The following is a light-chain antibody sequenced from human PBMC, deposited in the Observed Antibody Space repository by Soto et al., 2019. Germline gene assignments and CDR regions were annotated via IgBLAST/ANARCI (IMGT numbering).Light chain of an antibody. CDR3: QTWGTGIPWV. J-gene: IGLJ3*02. CDR2: LNSDGSH. CDR1: SGHSSYA. Sequence: QLVLTQSPSASASLGASVKLTCTLSSGHSSYAIAWHQQQPEKGPRYLMKLNSDGSHSKGDRIPDRFSGSSSGAERYLTISSRQSEDDADYYCQTWGTGIPWVFGGGTKLTVL. V-gene: IGLV4-69*01.